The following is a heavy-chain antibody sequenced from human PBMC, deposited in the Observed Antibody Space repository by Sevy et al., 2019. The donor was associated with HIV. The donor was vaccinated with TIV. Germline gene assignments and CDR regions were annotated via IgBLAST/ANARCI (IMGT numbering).Heavy chain of an antibody. CDR3: AKRRVQSGLSGGGANYGMDV. J-gene: IGHJ6*02. V-gene: IGHV3-30-3*02. CDR1: HYTFSSYT. CDR2: ISYDGSNK. Sequence: GGSLRLSCAASHYTFSSYTMHWVRQAPGKGLEWVALISYDGSNKNYADSVKGRFTISRDNSRNTLYLQMNSLRAEDTAIYYCAKRRVQSGLSGGGANYGMDVCGRGTTVTVSS. D-gene: IGHD2-8*02.